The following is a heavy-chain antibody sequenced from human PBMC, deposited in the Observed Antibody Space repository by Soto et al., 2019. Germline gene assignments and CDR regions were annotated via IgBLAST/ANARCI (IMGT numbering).Heavy chain of an antibody. V-gene: IGHV3-11*01. Sequence: QVQLVESGGGLVKPGGSLRLSCAASGFTFSDYYMSWIRQAPGKGLECISYISTSGSTIYYADSVKGRFTISRDNAKNSLYPQMNSLRAEDTAVYYCARDTPVSGYYYYYGMDVWGQGTTVTVSS. CDR2: ISTSGSTI. CDR3: ARDTPVSGYYYYYGMDV. J-gene: IGHJ6*02. CDR1: GFTFSDYY.